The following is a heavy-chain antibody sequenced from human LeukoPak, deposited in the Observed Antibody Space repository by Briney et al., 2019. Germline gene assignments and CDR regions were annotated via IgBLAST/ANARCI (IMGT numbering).Heavy chain of an antibody. CDR1: GYTFTNND. CDR3: ASGPRKSIVDY. CDR2: MHPNSDDT. V-gene: IGHV1-8*01. J-gene: IGHJ4*02. Sequence: ASVKVSCKASGYTFTNNDIHWVRQATGQGLEWMGWMHPNSDDTGYAQKFQGRVTMTRNTSISTAYMELSSLRPEDTAVYYCASGPRKSIVDYWGQGTLVTVSS.